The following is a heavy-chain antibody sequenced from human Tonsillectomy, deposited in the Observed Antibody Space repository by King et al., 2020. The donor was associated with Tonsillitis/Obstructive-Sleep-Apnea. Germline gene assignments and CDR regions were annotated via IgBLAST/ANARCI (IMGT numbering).Heavy chain of an antibody. CDR1: GFIFNNYW. D-gene: IGHD4-17*01. CDR3: ARYGDRDPYLDN. V-gene: IGHV3-7*04. Sequence: VQLVESGGNLVQPGGSLRLSCAASGFIFNNYWMSWVRQAPGKGLEWVANIKQDGSEQFYVDSVKGRFTISRDNAKSSLSLQMNSLRVEDTAVYYCARYGDRDPYLDNWGQGSLVTVSP. J-gene: IGHJ4*02. CDR2: IKQDGSEQ.